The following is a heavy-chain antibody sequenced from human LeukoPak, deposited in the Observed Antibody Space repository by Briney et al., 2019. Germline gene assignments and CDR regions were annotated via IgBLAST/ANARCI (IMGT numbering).Heavy chain of an antibody. CDR3: ARDLGYCSSTSCHSRFDP. CDR2: MNPNSGNT. Sequence: ASMKVSCKASGYTFTSYDINWERQATGQGLEWMGWMNPNSGNTGYAQRFQGRVTMTRNTSISTAYMELSSLRSEDTAVYYCARDLGYCSSTSCHSRFDPWGQGTLVTVSS. CDR1: GYTFTSYD. V-gene: IGHV1-8*01. D-gene: IGHD2-2*02. J-gene: IGHJ5*02.